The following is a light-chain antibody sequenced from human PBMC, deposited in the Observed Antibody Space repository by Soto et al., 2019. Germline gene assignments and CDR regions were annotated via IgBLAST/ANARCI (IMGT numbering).Light chain of an antibody. Sequence: DIEMPQTRSTLSASVGERVTITCLACQSIKNYLNWYQQKPGKAPKLLIYAASSLQSGVPSRFSGSGSGTDFTLTISSLQPEDFATYYCQQSYTTPITFGQGTKV. CDR1: QSIKNY. V-gene: IGKV1-39*01. J-gene: IGKJ1*01. CDR2: AAS. CDR3: QQSYTTPIT.